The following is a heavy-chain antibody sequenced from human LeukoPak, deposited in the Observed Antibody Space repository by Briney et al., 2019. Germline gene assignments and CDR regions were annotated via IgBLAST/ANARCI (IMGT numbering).Heavy chain of an antibody. Sequence: SETLSLTCTVSGGSISSYYWSWIRQPPGKGLEWIGYIYYSGSTNYNPSLKSRVTISVDRSKNQFSLKLSSATAADTAVYYCARARGVGYSYVRYSSSWPLDYWGQGTLVTVSS. CDR1: GGSISSYY. V-gene: IGHV4-59*12. CDR3: ARARGVGYSYVRYSSSWPLDY. CDR2: IYYSGST. D-gene: IGHD6-13*01. J-gene: IGHJ4*02.